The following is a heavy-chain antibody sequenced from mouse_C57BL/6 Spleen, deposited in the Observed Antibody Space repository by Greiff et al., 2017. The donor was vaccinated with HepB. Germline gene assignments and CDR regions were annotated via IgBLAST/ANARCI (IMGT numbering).Heavy chain of an antibody. J-gene: IGHJ2*01. V-gene: IGHV8-12*01. CDR1: GFSLSTSGMG. Sequence: QVTLKESGPGILQSSQTLSLTCSFSGFSLSTSGMGVSWLRQPSGKGLEWLAHIYWDDDKRYNPSLKSRRTISKDTSRNPVFLKITSVDTADTATYYGAFSTMITYYVDYWGQGTTLTVSS. CDR3: AFSTMITYYVDY. CDR2: IYWDDDK. D-gene: IGHD2-4*01.